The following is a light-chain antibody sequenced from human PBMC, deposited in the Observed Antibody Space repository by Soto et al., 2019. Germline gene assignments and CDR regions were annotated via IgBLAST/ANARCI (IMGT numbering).Light chain of an antibody. CDR2: DTS. CDR3: QQYGTSEII. Sequence: EFVLTQSPGTLSLSQGERATLSCRASQSLANSFIAWYQQKPGQAPRLLIYDTSSRASGIPDRFSGSGSGTDFTLTISRLETEEFAVFYCQQYGTSEIIFGQGTRLEIK. CDR1: QSLANSF. J-gene: IGKJ5*01. V-gene: IGKV3-20*01.